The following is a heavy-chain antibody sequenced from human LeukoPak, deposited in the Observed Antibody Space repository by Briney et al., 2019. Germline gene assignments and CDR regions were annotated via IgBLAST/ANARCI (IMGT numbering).Heavy chain of an antibody. CDR1: GGSTSSSSYY. CDR2: IYYSGST. CDR3: ASVSRAAAGTKGWFDP. D-gene: IGHD6-13*01. V-gene: IGHV4-39*01. Sequence: PSETLSLTCTVSGGSTSSSSYYWGWIRQPPGKGLEWIGSIYYSGSTYYNPSLKSRVTISVDTSKNQFSLKLSSVTAADTAVYYCASVSRAAAGTKGWFDPWGQGTLVTVSS. J-gene: IGHJ5*02.